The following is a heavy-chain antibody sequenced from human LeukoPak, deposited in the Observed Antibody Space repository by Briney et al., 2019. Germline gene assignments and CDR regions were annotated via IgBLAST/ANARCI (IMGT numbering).Heavy chain of an antibody. Sequence: SETLSLTCTVSGGSVSSGSYYWGWIRQPPGKGLEWIGYIYYSGSTNYNPSLKSRVTISVDTSKNQFSLKLSSVTAADTAVYYCASGDSGYENRYDYWGQGTLVTVSS. D-gene: IGHD5-12*01. CDR2: IYYSGST. CDR3: ASGDSGYENRYDY. V-gene: IGHV4-61*01. CDR1: GGSVSSGSYY. J-gene: IGHJ4*02.